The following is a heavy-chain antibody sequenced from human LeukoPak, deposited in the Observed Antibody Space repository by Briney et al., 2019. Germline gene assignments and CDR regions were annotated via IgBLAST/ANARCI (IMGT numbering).Heavy chain of an antibody. D-gene: IGHD3-9*01. V-gene: IGHV4-34*01. J-gene: IGHJ4*02. CDR3: ARDRAVYYDILTGYPAFDY. Sequence: PSETLSLTCAVYGGSFSGYYWSWIRQPPGKGLEWIGEINHSGSTNYNPSLKSRVTISVDTSKNQFSLKLSSVTAADTAVYYCARDRAVYYDILTGYPAFDYWGQGTLVTVSS. CDR1: GGSFSGYY. CDR2: INHSGST.